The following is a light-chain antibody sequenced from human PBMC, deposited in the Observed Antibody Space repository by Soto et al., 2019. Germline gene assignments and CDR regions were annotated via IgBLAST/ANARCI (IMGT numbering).Light chain of an antibody. CDR3: QQYHRASIT. J-gene: IGKJ5*01. V-gene: IGKV1-5*03. Sequence: DIQMTQSPATLSASVGDRVTITCRASQSLSNWLAWYQQKPGKPPNLLIYKASTLASGVPSRFSGSGSGTEFTLTINSLQPDDFATYYCQQYHRASITFGQGTRLEI. CDR2: KAS. CDR1: QSLSNW.